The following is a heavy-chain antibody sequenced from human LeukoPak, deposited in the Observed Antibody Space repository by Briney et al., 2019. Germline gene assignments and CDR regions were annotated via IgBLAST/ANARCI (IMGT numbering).Heavy chain of an antibody. Sequence: GGSLRLSCAASGFTFSSYAMSWVRQAPGKGLEWVSAISGSGGSTYYADSVKGRCTISRDNSKNTLYLQMNSLRAEDTAVYYCAKGSADFWSGYYGMDVWGKGTTVTVSS. V-gene: IGHV3-23*01. J-gene: IGHJ6*03. D-gene: IGHD3-3*01. CDR2: ISGSGGST. CDR3: AKGSADFWSGYYGMDV. CDR1: GFTFSSYA.